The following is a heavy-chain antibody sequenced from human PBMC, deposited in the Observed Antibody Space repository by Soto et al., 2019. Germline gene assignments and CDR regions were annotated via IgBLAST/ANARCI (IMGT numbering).Heavy chain of an antibody. Sequence: QVQLVQSGAEVQKPGSSVKVSCKASGGTFSSYTISWVRQAPGQGLEWMGRIIPILGIANYAQKFQGRVTITADKSTSTAYMALSSLRSEDTAVYYCARDLGYCSGGSCLRTPFDYWGQGTLVTVSS. J-gene: IGHJ4*02. V-gene: IGHV1-69*08. CDR2: IIPILGIA. CDR3: ARDLGYCSGGSCLRTPFDY. CDR1: GGTFSSYT. D-gene: IGHD2-15*01.